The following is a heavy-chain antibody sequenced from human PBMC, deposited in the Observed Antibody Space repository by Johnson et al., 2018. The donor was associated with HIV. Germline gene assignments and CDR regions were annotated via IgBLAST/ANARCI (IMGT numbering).Heavy chain of an antibody. CDR2: FYAGNRT. Sequence: VQLVESGGGLVQPGGSLRLSCAVSGFTVTSNYMTWVRHAPGKGLEWVSVFYAGNRTYYADSVKRRFTISRDKSKNILSLKVNSLIAEDTAVYYWAKDLYYYESSGAVGAFDIWGQGTMVTVSS. CDR3: AKDLYYYESSGAVGAFDI. V-gene: IGHV3-66*01. D-gene: IGHD3-22*01. J-gene: IGHJ3*02. CDR1: GFTVTSNY.